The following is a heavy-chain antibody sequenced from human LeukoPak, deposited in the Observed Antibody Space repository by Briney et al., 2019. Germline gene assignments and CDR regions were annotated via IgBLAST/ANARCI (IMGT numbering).Heavy chain of an antibody. V-gene: IGHV4-4*07. Sequence: SETLSLTCTVSGGSMSSYYWSWIRQPAGKGLEWIGRIYTSGNTNYNPSLKSRVTMSVDTSKNQFSLKLSSVTAADTAVYYCARDLHGSGTWDWFDPWGQGTLVTVSS. CDR3: ARDLHGSGTWDWFDP. CDR1: GGSMSSYY. J-gene: IGHJ5*02. D-gene: IGHD3-10*01. CDR2: IYTSGNT.